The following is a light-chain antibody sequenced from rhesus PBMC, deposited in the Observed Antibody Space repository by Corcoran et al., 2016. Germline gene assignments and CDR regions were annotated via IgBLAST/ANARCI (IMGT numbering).Light chain of an antibody. CDR1: SSDVGSYKY. V-gene: IGLV2S7*01. J-gene: IGLJ6*01. CDR2: DVN. CDR3: CSYTTSSTYI. Sequence: QSAPTQPPSVSGSPGQSVTVSCTGTSSDVGSYKYVSWFQKHPGKAPKLLIYDVNERPSGVSDRFSGSKSGNTASLTISGLQAEDEADYYCCSYTTSSTYIFGTGTKLTVL.